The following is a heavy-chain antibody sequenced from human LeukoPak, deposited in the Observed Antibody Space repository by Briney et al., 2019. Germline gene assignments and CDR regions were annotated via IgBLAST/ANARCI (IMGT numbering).Heavy chain of an antibody. D-gene: IGHD5-12*01. CDR2: IYYSGST. Sequence: SETLSLTCTVSGGSISSYYWSWIRQPPGKGLEWIGYIYYSGSTNYNPSLKSRVTMSVDTSKNQFSLKLSSVTAVDTAVYYCARKDYSGYYFDYWGQGTLVTVSS. J-gene: IGHJ4*02. CDR3: ARKDYSGYYFDY. CDR1: GGSISSYY. V-gene: IGHV4-59*12.